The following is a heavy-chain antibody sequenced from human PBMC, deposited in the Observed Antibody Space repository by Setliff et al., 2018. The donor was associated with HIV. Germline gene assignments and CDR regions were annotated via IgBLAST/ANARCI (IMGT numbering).Heavy chain of an antibody. V-gene: IGHV3-23*01. CDR1: GFSFSSYV. D-gene: IGHD2-21*01. Sequence: GGSLRLSCAASGFSFSSYVMSWVRQAPGTGLEWVSGISGSGGTTYYADSVKGRFPITRDNSKNTLFLQMNSLRAEDTAVYYCANPYCARINCYEKYFQHWGQGTLVTVSS. CDR3: ANPYCARINCYEKYFQH. CDR2: ISGSGGTT. J-gene: IGHJ1*01.